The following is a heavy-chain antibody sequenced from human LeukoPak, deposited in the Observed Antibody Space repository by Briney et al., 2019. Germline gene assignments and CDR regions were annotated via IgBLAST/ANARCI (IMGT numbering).Heavy chain of an antibody. CDR3: ARSRTNWFDP. V-gene: IGHV4-34*01. Sequence: PSETLSLTCAVYGGSFSGYYWSWIRQPPGKGLEWIGEINHSGSTNYNPSLKSRVTISVDTSKNQFSLKLSSVTAADTAVYYCARSRTNWFDPWGQGTLVTVCS. J-gene: IGHJ5*02. CDR2: INHSGST. CDR1: GGSFSGYY. D-gene: IGHD1/OR15-1a*01.